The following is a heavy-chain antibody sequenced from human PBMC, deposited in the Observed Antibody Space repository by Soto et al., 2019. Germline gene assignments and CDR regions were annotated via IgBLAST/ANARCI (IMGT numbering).Heavy chain of an antibody. Sequence: SETLSLTCTVSGGSISSYYWSWIRQPAGKGLEWIGRIYTSGSTNYNPSLKSRVTMSVDTSKNQFSLKLSSVTAADTAVYYCARENYYGSGSSYYYYSYGMDVWGPGTTVTVSS. CDR2: IYTSGST. J-gene: IGHJ6*02. V-gene: IGHV4-4*07. D-gene: IGHD3-10*01. CDR1: GGSISSYY. CDR3: ARENYYGSGSSYYYYSYGMDV.